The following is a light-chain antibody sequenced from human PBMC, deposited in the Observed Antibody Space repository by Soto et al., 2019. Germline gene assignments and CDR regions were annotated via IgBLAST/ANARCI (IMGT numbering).Light chain of an antibody. CDR1: SSDVGSYNL. J-gene: IGLJ2*01. CDR2: EGS. V-gene: IGLV2-23*01. CDR3: CSYADTNTLV. Sequence: QSALTQSASVSGSPGQSITISCTGTSSDVGSYNLVSWYQQHPGKAPKLMIYEGSKRPSGVSNRFSGSKSGNTASLTISGLQAEDEADYYCCSYADTNTLVFGGGTQLTVL.